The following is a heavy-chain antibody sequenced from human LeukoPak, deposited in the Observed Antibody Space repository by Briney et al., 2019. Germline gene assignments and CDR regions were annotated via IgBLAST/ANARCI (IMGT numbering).Heavy chain of an antibody. J-gene: IGHJ4*02. D-gene: IGHD1-26*01. Sequence: SDTLSLTCAVSGYSISSGNWWGWIRQPPGKGLEWIGYIYYSGSTYYNPSLKSRVTMSVDTSKNQFSLKLSSVTAAGTAVYYCARRPYYGNSGSYRLFDYWGQGTLVTVSS. V-gene: IGHV4-28*01. CDR2: IYYSGST. CDR1: GYSISSGNW. CDR3: ARRPYYGNSGSYRLFDY.